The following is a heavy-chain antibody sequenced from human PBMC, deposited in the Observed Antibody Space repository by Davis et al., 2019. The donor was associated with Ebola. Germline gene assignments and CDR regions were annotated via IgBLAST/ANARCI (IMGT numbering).Heavy chain of an antibody. V-gene: IGHV3-53*01. Sequence: PGGSLRLSCAASGFTVSSNYMSWVRQAPGKGLEWVSVIYSGGSTYYADSVKGRFTISRDNSKNTLYLQMNSLRAEDMAVYYCARDQVFRYCSGGSCWYYYYGMDVWGQGTTVTVSS. CDR2: IYSGGST. D-gene: IGHD2-15*01. CDR3: ARDQVFRYCSGGSCWYYYYGMDV. J-gene: IGHJ6*02. CDR1: GFTVSSNY.